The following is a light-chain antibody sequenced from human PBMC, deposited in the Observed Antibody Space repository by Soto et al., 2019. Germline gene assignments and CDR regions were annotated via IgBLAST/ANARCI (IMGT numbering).Light chain of an antibody. J-gene: IGKJ1*01. Sequence: DIQMTQSPSTLSASVGDRVTITGRASQSISSWVAWYQQKPGKAPKLLIYKASSLERGVPSRFSGSGSGTEFTLTISSLQPDDFATYYCQQYNRYVTFGQGTKVEIK. CDR2: KAS. V-gene: IGKV1-5*03. CDR1: QSISSW. CDR3: QQYNRYVT.